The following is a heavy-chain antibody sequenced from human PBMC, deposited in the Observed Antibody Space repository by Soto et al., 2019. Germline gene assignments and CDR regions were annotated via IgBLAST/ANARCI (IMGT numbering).Heavy chain of an antibody. J-gene: IGHJ4*02. D-gene: IGHD2-8*01. CDR2: INAGSGSS. V-gene: IGHV1-3*01. Sequence: WASVKVSCKASGYTFTRYAIHWVRQAPGQGLEWMGWINAGSGSSRYSQNFQGRVTITRDTSASTAYMELSSLIFEDTGVYYCARERAVYDNFFEYWGQGTLVSVSS. CDR1: GYTFTRYA. CDR3: ARERAVYDNFFEY.